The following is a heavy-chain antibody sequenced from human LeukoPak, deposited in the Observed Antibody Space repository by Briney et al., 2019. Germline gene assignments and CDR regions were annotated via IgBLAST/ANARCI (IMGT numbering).Heavy chain of an antibody. CDR3: ARDRAAAGLYYFDY. D-gene: IGHD6-25*01. V-gene: IGHV3-30*03. CDR2: ISYDGSNK. J-gene: IGHJ4*02. CDR1: GFTLSTYG. Sequence: GGSLRLSCAASGFTLSTYGMHWARQAPGKGMEWVATISYDGSNKYYADSVQGRFTISRDNSKNTLYLQLNSLRPEDTAVYYCARDRAAAGLYYFDYWGQGTLVTVSS.